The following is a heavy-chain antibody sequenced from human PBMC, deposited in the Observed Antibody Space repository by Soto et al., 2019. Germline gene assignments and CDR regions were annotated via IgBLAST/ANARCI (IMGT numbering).Heavy chain of an antibody. D-gene: IGHD3-3*01. J-gene: IGHJ6*02. Sequence: QVQLQESGPGLVKPSETLSLTCTVSGGSISSYYWSWIRHPPGKGVDGIGYINYRGGTNYNPSLKSRVTISVDTSKNQFSLKLSSVTAADTAVYYCARSLEWLLQDYYGMDVWGQGTTVTVSS. CDR1: GGSISSYY. CDR2: INYRGGT. CDR3: ARSLEWLLQDYYGMDV. V-gene: IGHV4-59*01.